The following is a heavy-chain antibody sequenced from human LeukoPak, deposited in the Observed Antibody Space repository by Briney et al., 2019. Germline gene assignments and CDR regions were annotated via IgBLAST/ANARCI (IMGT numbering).Heavy chain of an antibody. CDR3: ARDCDTAMVDDAFDI. CDR1: GFTFISYR. V-gene: IGHV3-21*01. J-gene: IGHJ3*02. Sequence: GGSLRPSCAAPGFTFISYRMNWVRQAPGKGLEWVSSISSSSSYIYYADSVKGRFTISRDNAKNSLYLQMNSLRAEDTAVYYCARDCDTAMVDDAFDIWGQGTMVTVSS. D-gene: IGHD5-18*01. CDR2: ISSSSSYI.